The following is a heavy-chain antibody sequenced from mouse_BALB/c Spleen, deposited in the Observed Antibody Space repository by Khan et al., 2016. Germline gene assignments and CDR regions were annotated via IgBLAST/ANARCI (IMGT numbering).Heavy chain of an antibody. CDR3: ARERRARADGYFDY. CDR1: EFTFSSYT. J-gene: IGHJ2*01. CDR2: ISNGGGST. V-gene: IGHV5-12-2*01. D-gene: IGHD3-1*01. Sequence: EVELVESGGGLVQPGGSLKLSCAASEFTFSSYTMSWVRQTPEKRLEWVAYISNGGGSTYYPDTVKGRFTISRDNAKNTLYLQMSSLKSEDTAMYYCARERRARADGYFDYWGQGTTLTVSS.